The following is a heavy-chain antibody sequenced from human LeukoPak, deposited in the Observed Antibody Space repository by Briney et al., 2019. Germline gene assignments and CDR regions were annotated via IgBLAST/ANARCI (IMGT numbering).Heavy chain of an antibody. CDR3: ASRGATIDY. J-gene: IGHJ4*02. CDR1: GYSISSGYY. D-gene: IGHD1-26*01. Sequence: PSETLSLTCAVSGYSISSGYYWGWIRQPPGKGLEWIGSIYHSGSTYYNPSLKSRVTISVDTSKNQFSLKLSSVTAADTAVYYCASRGATIDYGARGPRVTVPS. V-gene: IGHV4-38-2*01. CDR2: IYHSGST.